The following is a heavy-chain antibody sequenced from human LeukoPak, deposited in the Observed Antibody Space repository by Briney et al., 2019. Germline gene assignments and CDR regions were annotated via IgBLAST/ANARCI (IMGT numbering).Heavy chain of an antibody. J-gene: IGHJ4*02. CDR2: ISGSGGDT. Sequence: QPGGSLRLSCAASGFTFNNYALSWVRQAPGKGLEWVSGISGSGGDTYYADSVKGRFTISRDISMNTLYLQMNSLRVEDTAVYCCAKGPKLGDGFHCDYRGQGTLVTVSS. CDR3: AKGPKLGDGFHCDY. D-gene: IGHD5-24*01. V-gene: IGHV3-23*01. CDR1: GFTFNNYA.